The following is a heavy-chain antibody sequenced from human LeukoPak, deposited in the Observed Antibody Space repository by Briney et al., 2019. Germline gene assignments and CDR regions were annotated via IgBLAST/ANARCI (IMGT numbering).Heavy chain of an antibody. CDR2: ISASNGNT. J-gene: IGHJ4*02. CDR3: ARYPLSYSSNWHYYFDY. D-gene: IGHD6-13*01. V-gene: IGHV1-18*01. Sequence: ASVKVSCKASGYTFTSYGVSWVRQAPGQGLEWMGWISASNGNTNYAQNLQDRVTMTTATSTSSAYMELRSLRSDDTAVYYCARYPLSYSSNWHYYFDYWGQGTLLTVSS. CDR1: GYTFTSYG.